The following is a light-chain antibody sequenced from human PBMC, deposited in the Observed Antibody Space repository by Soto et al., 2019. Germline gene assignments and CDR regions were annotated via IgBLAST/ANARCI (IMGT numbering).Light chain of an antibody. Sequence: DIQLTQSPSFLSASVGDRVTITCRASQGINNYLGWYQQKPGKAPKLLIYAAYTLQSGVPSRFSGSGSGTEFTLTISRLKPEDFATYYCLQLNSYPITFGPGTKVDI. V-gene: IGKV1-9*01. CDR3: LQLNSYPIT. CDR2: AAY. J-gene: IGKJ3*01. CDR1: QGINNY.